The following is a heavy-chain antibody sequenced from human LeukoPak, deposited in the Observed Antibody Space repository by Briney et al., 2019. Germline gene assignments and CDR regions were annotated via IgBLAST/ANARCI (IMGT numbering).Heavy chain of an antibody. D-gene: IGHD2-2*01. V-gene: IGHV1-18*01. J-gene: IGHJ6*02. CDR1: GGTFSSYA. CDR2: ISAYNGNT. CDR3: ARAGEYQLPGTYYYYYGMDV. Sequence: ASVKVSCKASGGTFSSYAISWVRQAPGQGLEWMGWISAYNGNTNYAQKLQGRVTMTRDTSTSTVYMELSSLRSEDTAVYYCARAGEYQLPGTYYYYYGMDVWGQGTTVTVSS.